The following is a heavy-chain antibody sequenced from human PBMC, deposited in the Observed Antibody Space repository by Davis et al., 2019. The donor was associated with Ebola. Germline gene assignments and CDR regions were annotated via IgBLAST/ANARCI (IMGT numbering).Heavy chain of an antibody. Sequence: PSETLSLTCAVYGGSFSGYYWSWIRRAPGKGLEWVSHISVGTGAIEYADSVKGRFTMSRDNAKNSLYLQMNSLRDEDTAVYYCARGRDYAFDIWGQGTTVTVSS. J-gene: IGHJ3*02. CDR2: ISVGTGAI. CDR1: GGSFSGYY. CDR3: ARGRDYAFDI. V-gene: IGHV3-11*04. D-gene: IGHD2-21*02.